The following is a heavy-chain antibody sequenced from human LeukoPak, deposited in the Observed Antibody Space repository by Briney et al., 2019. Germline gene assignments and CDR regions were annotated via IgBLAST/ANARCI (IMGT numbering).Heavy chain of an antibody. CDR3: AKELLVVGYYDSSGYYFDY. CDR1: GFTFSSYA. Sequence: GGSLSLSCAAPGFTFSSYAMSWVRQAPGKGLEWLSAISGSGGSTYYADSVKCRFTISRQNSKNTLYLQMNSLRAEDTAVYYCAKELLVVGYYDSSGYYFDYWGQGTLVTVSS. J-gene: IGHJ4*02. CDR2: ISGSGGST. V-gene: IGHV3-23*01. D-gene: IGHD3-22*01.